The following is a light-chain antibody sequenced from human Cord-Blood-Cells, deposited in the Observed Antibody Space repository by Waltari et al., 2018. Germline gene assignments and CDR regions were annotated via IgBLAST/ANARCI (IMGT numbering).Light chain of an antibody. V-gene: IGLV2-14*01. CDR1: SSDVGGYNY. Sequence: QSALTQPASASGSPGQSITISCPGTSSDVGGYNYVSWYQQHPGQAPKLMIYEVSNRPSGVSNRFSGSKSGNTASLTISGLQAEDEADYYCSSYTSSSTQVFGTGTKVTVL. CDR3: SSYTSSSTQV. J-gene: IGLJ1*01. CDR2: EVS.